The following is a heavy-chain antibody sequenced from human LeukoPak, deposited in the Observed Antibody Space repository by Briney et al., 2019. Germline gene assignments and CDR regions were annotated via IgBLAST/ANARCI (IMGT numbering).Heavy chain of an antibody. CDR1: GYTFTSYG. CDR3: ARRCSSTSCYTYYYYGMDV. Sequence: ASVKVSCKASGYTFTSYGISWVRQAPGQGLEWMGWISAYNGNTNYAQKLQGRVTMTTDTSTSTAYMELRSLRSDDTAVYYCARRCSSTSCYTYYYYGMDVWGQGTTVTVSS. V-gene: IGHV1-18*01. CDR2: ISAYNGNT. D-gene: IGHD2-2*02. J-gene: IGHJ6*02.